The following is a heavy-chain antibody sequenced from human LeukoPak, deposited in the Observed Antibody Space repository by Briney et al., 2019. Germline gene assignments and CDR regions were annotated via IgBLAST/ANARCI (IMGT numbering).Heavy chain of an antibody. D-gene: IGHD5-12*01. Sequence: GESLKISCKGSGYSFSSFWINWVRQMPGKGLEWMGRIDPFDSNTNYSPSFEGHVSISADNSMSTAYLQWTSLKVSDTAIYYCARGLYSGYYMSGYWGQGTRVTVSS. CDR3: ARGLYSGYYMSGY. CDR2: IDPFDSNT. J-gene: IGHJ4*02. V-gene: IGHV5-10-1*01. CDR1: GYSFSSFW.